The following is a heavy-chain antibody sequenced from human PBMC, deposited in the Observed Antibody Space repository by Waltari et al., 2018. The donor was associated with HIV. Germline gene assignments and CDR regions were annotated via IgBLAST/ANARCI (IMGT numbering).Heavy chain of an antibody. V-gene: IGHV1-2*02. CDR1: GYTFTGYY. Sequence: QVQLVQSGAEVKKPGASVKVSCKASGYTFTGYYMHWVRQAPGQGLEWMGWINPNGGGTNDAQKFQGRVTMTRETSISTAYMELSRLRSDDTAVYYCARTEMAGIPLDPWGQGTLVTVSS. CDR3: ARTEMAGIPLDP. J-gene: IGHJ5*02. D-gene: IGHD6-19*01. CDR2: INPNGGGT.